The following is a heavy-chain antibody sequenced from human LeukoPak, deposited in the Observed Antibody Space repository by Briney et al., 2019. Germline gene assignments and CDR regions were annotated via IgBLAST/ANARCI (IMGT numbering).Heavy chain of an antibody. CDR3: ARNMTTSGPIDIEDAFDI. D-gene: IGHD4-17*01. CDR2: ISANNGKT. CDR1: GYTFTSYG. J-gene: IGHJ3*02. Sequence: ASVKVSCKASGYTFTSYGISWVRQAPGQGLERIGWISANNGKTKYAHNLQGRVAMTTDTSVSTAYTELRSLRSDDTAVYYCARNMTTSGPIDIEDAFDIWGQGTMVTVSS. V-gene: IGHV1-18*01.